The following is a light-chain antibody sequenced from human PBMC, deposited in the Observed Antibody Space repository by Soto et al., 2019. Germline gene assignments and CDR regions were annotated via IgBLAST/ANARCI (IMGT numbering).Light chain of an antibody. J-gene: IGKJ5*01. Sequence: DIVMTQSPDSLAVSLGERATINCKSSQSVLFTSNNKNYLAWYQQKPGQAPSLLIYDASNRPTDIPARFSGSGSGTEFTLTINSLQSEDVAVYYCQQHYQWPRTFGQGTRLEIK. CDR1: QSVLFTSNNKNY. CDR2: DAS. CDR3: QQHYQWPRT. V-gene: IGKV4-1*01.